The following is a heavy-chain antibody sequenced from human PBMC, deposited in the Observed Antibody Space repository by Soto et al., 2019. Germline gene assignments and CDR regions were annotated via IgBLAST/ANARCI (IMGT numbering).Heavy chain of an antibody. CDR1: GGSFSGYY. J-gene: IGHJ4*02. CDR3: ARAFKTGYCSSTSCYGPYFDY. Sequence: SETLSLTCAVYGGSFSGYYWSWIRQPPGKGLEWIGEINHSGSTNYNPSLKSRVTISVDTSKNQFSLKLSSVTAADTAVYYCARAFKTGYCSSTSCYGPYFDYWGQGTLVTVSS. CDR2: INHSGST. D-gene: IGHD2-2*01. V-gene: IGHV4-34*01.